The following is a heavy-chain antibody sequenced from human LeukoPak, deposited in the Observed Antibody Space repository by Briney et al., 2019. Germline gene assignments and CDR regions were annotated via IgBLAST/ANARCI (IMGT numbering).Heavy chain of an antibody. V-gene: IGHV3-21*01. D-gene: IGHD3-3*01. CDR1: GFTFSSYS. CDR3: ASDFWSGYYFDY. J-gene: IGHJ4*02. Sequence: GGSLRLSCAASGFTFSSYSMNWVRQAPGKGLEWVSSISSSSRYIYYADSVKGRFTISRDNAKNSLYLQMNSLRAEDTAVYYCASDFWSGYYFDYWGQGTLVTVSS. CDR2: ISSSSRYI.